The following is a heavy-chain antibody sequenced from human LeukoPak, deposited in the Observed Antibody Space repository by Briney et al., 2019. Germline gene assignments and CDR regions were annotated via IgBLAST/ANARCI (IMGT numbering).Heavy chain of an antibody. CDR2: ISSDGSNK. V-gene: IGHV3-30*04. CDR1: GFTFTGYA. J-gene: IGHJ4*02. D-gene: IGHD3-16*01. Sequence: PGGSLRLSCAASGFTFTGYAMLWVRQAPGKGLEWVAVISSDGSNKYYADSVRGRFTISRVNSKNTVDLQMNSLRAEDTAVYYCAKTPPGYVWPGVAYWGQGPLLPVSS. CDR3: AKTPPGYVWPGVAY.